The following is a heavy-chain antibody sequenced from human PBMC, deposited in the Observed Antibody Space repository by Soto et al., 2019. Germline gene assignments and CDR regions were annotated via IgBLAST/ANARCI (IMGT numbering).Heavy chain of an antibody. V-gene: IGHV4-59*01. CDR2: IYYSGST. CDR1: GGSISSYY. Sequence: SETLSLTCTVSGGSISSYYWSWIRQPPGKGLEWIGYIYYSGSTNYNPSLKSRVTISVDTSKNQFSLKLSSVTTADTAVYYCARVYCGGDCYSDNWFDPWGQGTLVTVSS. CDR3: ARVYCGGDCYSDNWFDP. J-gene: IGHJ5*02. D-gene: IGHD2-21*02.